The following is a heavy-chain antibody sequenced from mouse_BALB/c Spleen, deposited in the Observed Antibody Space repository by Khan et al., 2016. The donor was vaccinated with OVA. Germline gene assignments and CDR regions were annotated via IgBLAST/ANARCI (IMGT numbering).Heavy chain of an antibody. CDR1: GYTFTNYV. CDR3: ARYASSPYYAMDY. D-gene: IGHD1-1*01. CDR2: INPYNDGI. V-gene: IGHV1S136*01. Sequence: VQLQQPGPELVKPGASVKMSCKATGYTFTNYVMHWVKQKPGQGLEWIGYINPYNDGIKYNEKFKGKATLTSDKSSSTAYMELSSLTSDDSAVYYCARYASSPYYAMDYWGQGTSVTVSS. J-gene: IGHJ4*01.